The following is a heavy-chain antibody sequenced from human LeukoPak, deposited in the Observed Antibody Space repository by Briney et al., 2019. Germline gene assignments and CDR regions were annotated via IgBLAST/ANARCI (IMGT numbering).Heavy chain of an antibody. CDR2: VSFHGTDK. Sequence: GRSLRLSCAASGFTFSNYAMHWVRQAPGKGLDWVAVVSFHGTDKFYADSVKGRFTISKDNSKNTLYLQMNSLKTEDTAVYYCVTYGLMIMFRGIRYFDYWGQGTLVTVSS. CDR1: GFTFSNYA. V-gene: IGHV3-30*04. D-gene: IGHD3-16*01. J-gene: IGHJ4*02. CDR3: VTYGLMIMFRGIRYFDY.